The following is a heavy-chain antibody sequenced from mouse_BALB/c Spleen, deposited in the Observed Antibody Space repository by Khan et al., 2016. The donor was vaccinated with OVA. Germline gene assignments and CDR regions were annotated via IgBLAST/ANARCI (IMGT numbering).Heavy chain of an antibody. CDR2: ISSGGHYT. J-gene: IGHJ3*01. Sequence: EVQRVESGGDLVKTGGSLKLSCAASGFTFSTYGMSWVRQTPDKRLEWVATISSGGHYTYYIDSVKGRFTISRDNAKHILYLQLTSLRSEDTAMDYCARVAYDYNRWGFAYWGQGTLVTVSA. V-gene: IGHV5-6*01. CDR1: GFTFSTYG. D-gene: IGHD2-14*01. CDR3: ARVAYDYNRWGFAY.